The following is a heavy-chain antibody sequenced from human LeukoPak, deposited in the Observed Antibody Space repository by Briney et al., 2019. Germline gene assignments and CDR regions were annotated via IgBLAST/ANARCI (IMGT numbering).Heavy chain of an antibody. J-gene: IGHJ3*02. CDR2: VSHGGAAHDSMAT. Sequence: SETLSLTCSVSGDSLSRGYYCGWIRPPPGKGLEWIGSVSHGGAAHDSMATFYNPSLKSRVTMSVDTSKNQFSLRLTSVTAADTALYFCANRRLRSGTGAFDIWGVGTVVGVSS. CDR3: ANRRLRSGTGAFDI. CDR1: GDSLSRGYY. D-gene: IGHD1-1*01. V-gene: IGHV4-38-2*02.